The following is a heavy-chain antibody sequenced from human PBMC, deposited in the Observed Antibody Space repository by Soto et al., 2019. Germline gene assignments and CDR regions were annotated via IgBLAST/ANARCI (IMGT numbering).Heavy chain of an antibody. J-gene: IGHJ3*02. CDR2: ITGSGHST. Sequence: EAQLLQSGGGLVQPGGSLRLSCAASGFTFNNYAMTWVRQAPGKGLEWVSTITGSGHSTYFADSVKGRFTISRDNSKNTLYLQMNSLRAEDTAVYYCAKDGCGLFEAFDIWGQGTMVTVSS. CDR1: GFTFNNYA. D-gene: IGHD3-22*01. CDR3: AKDGCGLFEAFDI. V-gene: IGHV3-23*01.